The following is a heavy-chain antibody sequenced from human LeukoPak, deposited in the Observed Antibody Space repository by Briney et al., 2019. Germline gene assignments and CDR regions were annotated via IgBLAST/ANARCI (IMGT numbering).Heavy chain of an antibody. CDR3: ARGIVVVPAAIFTAFDI. J-gene: IGHJ3*02. CDR1: GFTFSSYA. V-gene: IGHV3-30*04. D-gene: IGHD2-2*01. CDR2: ISYDGSNK. Sequence: GGSLRLSCAASGFTFSSYAMHWVRQAPGKGLEWVAVISYDGSNKYCADSVKGRLTISRDNSKNTLYLQMNSLRAEDTAVYYCARGIVVVPAAIFTAFDIWGQGTMVTVSS.